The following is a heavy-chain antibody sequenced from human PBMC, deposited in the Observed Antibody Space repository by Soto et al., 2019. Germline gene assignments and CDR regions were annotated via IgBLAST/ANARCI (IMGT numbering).Heavy chain of an antibody. CDR1: GFTFDDYA. CDR2: ISFNIGSI. V-gene: IGHV3-9*01. Sequence: EVQLVESGGGLVQPGRSLRLSCAASGFTFDDYAMHWVRQAPGKGLEWVSGISFNIGSIVYADSVKGRFTISRDNAKNSLYLQMNSLRAEDTAMYYCARDRYTIFYYMDVWGKGTTVTVSS. D-gene: IGHD3-16*02. CDR3: ARDRYTIFYYMDV. J-gene: IGHJ6*03.